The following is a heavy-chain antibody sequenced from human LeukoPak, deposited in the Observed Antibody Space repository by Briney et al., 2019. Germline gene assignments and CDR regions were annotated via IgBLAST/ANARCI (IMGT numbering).Heavy chain of an antibody. J-gene: IGHJ5*02. D-gene: IGHD3-10*01. V-gene: IGHV4-34*01. CDR1: GGSFSGYY. CDR3: ARASYYYGSRWFDP. CDR2: INHSGST. Sequence: SETLSLTCAVYGGSFSGYYWSWIRQPPGKGLEWIGEINHSGSTNYNPSLKSRVTISVDTSKNQFSLKLSSVTAADTAVYYCARASYYYGSRWFDPWGQGTLVTVSS.